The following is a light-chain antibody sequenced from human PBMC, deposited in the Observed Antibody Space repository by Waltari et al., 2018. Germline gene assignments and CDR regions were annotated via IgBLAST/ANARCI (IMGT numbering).Light chain of an antibody. Sequence: QSALTQPPSASGSPGQSVPIPCTGTSSEVGAYKYVSWYQQHPGKAPKLLIYEVSKRASGVPDRFSGSKSGNTASLTVSGLQAEDEADYYCASRGTSKVFGGGTKLTVL. CDR3: ASRGTSKV. CDR2: EVS. J-gene: IGLJ2*01. CDR1: SSEVGAYKY. V-gene: IGLV2-8*01.